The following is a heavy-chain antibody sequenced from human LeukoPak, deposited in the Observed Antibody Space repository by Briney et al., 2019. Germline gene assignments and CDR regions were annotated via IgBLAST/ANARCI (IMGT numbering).Heavy chain of an antibody. V-gene: IGHV1-8*01. Sequence: ASVKVSCKASGYSFTTNDINWVRQATGQGLEWLGWINPNSGNAGYAQKFRGRVSMTRDTSISTVYLELSSLKFEDTAVYYCARKIGDSGSYPDWGQGTLVTVSS. CDR1: GYSFTTND. J-gene: IGHJ4*02. CDR3: ARKIGDSGSYPD. CDR2: INPNSGNA. D-gene: IGHD3-10*01.